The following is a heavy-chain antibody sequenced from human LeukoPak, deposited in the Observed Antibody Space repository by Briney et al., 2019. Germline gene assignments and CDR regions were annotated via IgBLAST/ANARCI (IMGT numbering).Heavy chain of an antibody. J-gene: IGHJ3*01. V-gene: IGHV3-7*01. Sequence: PEGSLRLSCAASGFTFSRYWMSWVRQAPGKGLEWVANIKEDGSEKYYVDSVKGRFTISRDNAKKSLYLQMNSLRAEDTAVYYCARDQVLAMIGVLQGAFDLWGQGTMVTVSS. CDR2: IKEDGSEK. CDR1: GFTFSRYW. D-gene: IGHD3-22*01. CDR3: ARDQVLAMIGVLQGAFDL.